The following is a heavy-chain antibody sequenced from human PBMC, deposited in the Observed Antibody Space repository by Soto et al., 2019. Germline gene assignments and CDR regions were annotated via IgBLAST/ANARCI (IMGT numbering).Heavy chain of an antibody. CDR2: ISYSGST. CDR3: ARHAVGYCGAIYCQEYDY. J-gene: IGHJ4*02. D-gene: IGHD2-2*03. CDR1: GGSFSPYS. V-gene: IGHV4-59*08. Sequence: QVQLQESGPGLVKPSETLSLTCTVSGGSFSPYSWSWIRQPPGKGLEWVGYISYSGSTNYNPSLETRVTISVDTSKNQYYLKLTSVTAADTAVYYCARHAVGYCGAIYCQEYDYWGQGILVAVSS.